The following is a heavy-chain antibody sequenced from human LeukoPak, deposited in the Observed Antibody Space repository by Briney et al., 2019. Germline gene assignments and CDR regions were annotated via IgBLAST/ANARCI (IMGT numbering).Heavy chain of an antibody. CDR3: ARDRVVGLAPFDP. D-gene: IGHD2-15*01. CDR2: IHTDNGDT. CDR1: GCNFISYA. V-gene: IGHV1-3*04. J-gene: IGHJ5*02. Sequence: VASVRVSCKASGCNFISYAMHWVRQAPGQRLEWMGWIHTDNGDTKYSHYFLGRVSITRDTSANTAYMELSSLRSEDTAVYYCARDRVVGLAPFDPWGQGTLVTVSS.